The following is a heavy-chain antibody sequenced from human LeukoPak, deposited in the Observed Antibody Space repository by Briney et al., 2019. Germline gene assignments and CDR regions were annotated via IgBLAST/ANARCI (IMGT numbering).Heavy chain of an antibody. Sequence: GGSLRLSCTASGFTFGDYAMSWVRQAPGKGLEWVSTISGSGGSTYYADSVKGRFTISRDNSKNTLYLQMNSLRAEDTAVYYCAKGNVVVTAIRVVDYYYMDVWGKGTTVTISS. CDR2: ISGSGGST. CDR1: GFTFGDYA. CDR3: AKGNVVVTAIRVVDYYYMDV. D-gene: IGHD2-21*02. V-gene: IGHV3-23*01. J-gene: IGHJ6*03.